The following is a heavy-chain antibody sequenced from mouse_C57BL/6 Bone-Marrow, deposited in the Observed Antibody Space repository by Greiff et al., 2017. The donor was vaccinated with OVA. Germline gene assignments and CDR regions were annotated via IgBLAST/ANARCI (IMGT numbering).Heavy chain of an antibody. D-gene: IGHD1-1*01. J-gene: IGHJ3*01. CDR2: IYPGSGSY. V-gene: IGHV1-55*01. Sequence: QVQLQQPGAELVKPGASVKMSCKASGYTFPSYWITWVKQRPGQGLEWIGDIYPGSGSYTYNEKFKSKATLTVDTSSSTAYMQLSSLTSEDSAVYYCARSDYCGRTFAYWGQGTLVTVSA. CDR1: GYTFPSYW. CDR3: ARSDYCGRTFAY.